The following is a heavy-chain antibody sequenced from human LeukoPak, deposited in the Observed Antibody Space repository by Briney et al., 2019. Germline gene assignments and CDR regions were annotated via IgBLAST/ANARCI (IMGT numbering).Heavy chain of an antibody. V-gene: IGHV3-30*14. Sequence: QPGRSLRLSCAASGFTLSSYAIHWVRQAPGKGLEWVVVISYDGSNKYYADSVKGRFTISRDNSKDTLFLQMNSLRAEDTAVYYCARDYGGNEFDYWGQGTLVTVSS. J-gene: IGHJ4*02. CDR2: ISYDGSNK. D-gene: IGHD4-23*01. CDR1: GFTLSSYA. CDR3: ARDYGGNEFDY.